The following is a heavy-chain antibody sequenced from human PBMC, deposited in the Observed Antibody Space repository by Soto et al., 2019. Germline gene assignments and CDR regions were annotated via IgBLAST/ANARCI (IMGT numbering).Heavy chain of an antibody. Sequence: QVHLVQSGVEVKTPGASVKVSCQASGYTFFTYDISWVRQAPGHGLEWMGWISTYSGDTKYEQKFQGRANMTTDTSTTTADLKMKRLRSDGTYVYYCAIHHGPTTSENWFDPCGQGTLVTVSS. CDR2: ISTYSGDT. CDR3: AIHHGPTTSENWFDP. V-gene: IGHV1-18*01. D-gene: IGHD5-12*01. J-gene: IGHJ5*02. CDR1: GYTFFTYD.